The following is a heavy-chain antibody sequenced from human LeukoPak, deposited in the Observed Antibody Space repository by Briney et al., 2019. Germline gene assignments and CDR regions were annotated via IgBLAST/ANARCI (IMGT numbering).Heavy chain of an antibody. J-gene: IGHJ4*02. CDR2: ISSSGSTI. CDR1: GFTFSDYY. V-gene: IGHV3-11*01. Sequence: PGGSLRLSCAASGFTFSDYYMSWIRQAPGKGLEWVSYISSSGSTIYYADSVKGRFTISRDNAKNSLYLQMNSLRAGDTAVYYCATEIFTRVLRYSTQNFDYWGQGTLVTVSS. D-gene: IGHD3-9*01. CDR3: ATEIFTRVLRYSTQNFDY.